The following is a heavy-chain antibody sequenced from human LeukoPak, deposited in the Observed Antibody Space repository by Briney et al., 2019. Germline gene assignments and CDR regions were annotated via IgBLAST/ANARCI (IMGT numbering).Heavy chain of an antibody. V-gene: IGHV1-24*01. CDR1: GYTLTELS. CDR2: FDPEDGET. D-gene: IGHD3-10*01. Sequence: AASVKVSCKVSGYTLTELSMHWVRQAPGKGLEWMGGFDPEDGETIYAQKFQGRVTMTEDTSTDTAYMELSRLRSDDTAVYYCARVVGRLSRGSMVKDAFDIWGQGTMVTVSS. J-gene: IGHJ3*02. CDR3: ARVVGRLSRGSMVKDAFDI.